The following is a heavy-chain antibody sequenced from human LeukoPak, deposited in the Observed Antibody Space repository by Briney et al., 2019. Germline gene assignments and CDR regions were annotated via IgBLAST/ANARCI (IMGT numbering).Heavy chain of an antibody. CDR2: LIPIFGTA. CDR3: AREGRSWSNYYYYYYMDV. CDR1: GGTFSSYA. Sequence: GASVKVSCKASGGTFSSYAISWVRQAPGQGLEGMGGLIPIFGTANYAQKFQGGVTITADKSTSTAYMEPSSLRSEDTAVDYCAREGRSWSNYYYYYYMDVWGKGTTVTISS. D-gene: IGHD6-13*01. J-gene: IGHJ6*03. V-gene: IGHV1-69*06.